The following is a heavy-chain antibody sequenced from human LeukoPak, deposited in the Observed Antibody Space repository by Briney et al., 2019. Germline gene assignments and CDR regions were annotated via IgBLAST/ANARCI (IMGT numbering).Heavy chain of an antibody. CDR3: AREGSGYYIGWFDP. CDR2: ISYDGSNK. J-gene: IGHJ5*02. CDR1: GFTFSSYA. D-gene: IGHD3-3*01. V-gene: IGHV3-30*01. Sequence: PGGSLRLSCAASGFTFSSYAMHWLRQAPRKGPEWVVVISYDGSNKYYADSVKGRFTISIDNSKNTLYLQMNSLRAEDTAVYYCAREGSGYYIGWFDPWGQGTLVTVSS.